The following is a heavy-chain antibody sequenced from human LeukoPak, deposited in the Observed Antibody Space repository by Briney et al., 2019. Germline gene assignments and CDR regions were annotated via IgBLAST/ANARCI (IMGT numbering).Heavy chain of an antibody. CDR2: VYSSGVG. CDR3: ASKPFLSGSFDY. J-gene: IGHJ4*02. D-gene: IGHD1-26*01. Sequence: PSETLSLTCTVSGGSITGYYWNWIRQPAGQGLEWLGRVYSSGVGNYNPSLTSRVTISVDTSKNQFSLNLSSVTAADTAVYYCASKPFLSGSFDYWGQGTLVTVSS. CDR1: GGSITGYY. V-gene: IGHV4-4*07.